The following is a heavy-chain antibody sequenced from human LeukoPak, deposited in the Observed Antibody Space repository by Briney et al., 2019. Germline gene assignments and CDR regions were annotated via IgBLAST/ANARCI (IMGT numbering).Heavy chain of an antibody. CDR2: INPSGDNT. J-gene: IGHJ5*02. V-gene: IGHV1-46*01. Sequence: ASVKVSCKASGYTFTGYYMHWVRQAPGQGLEWIGIINPSGDNTWYAQKFQGRVTVTRDMATSTDYLEVSSLRSEDPAVYYCARDNSLRDTAWWFDPWGQGTLVTVSS. CDR3: ARDNSLRDTAWWFDP. D-gene: IGHD5-24*01. CDR1: GYTFTGYY.